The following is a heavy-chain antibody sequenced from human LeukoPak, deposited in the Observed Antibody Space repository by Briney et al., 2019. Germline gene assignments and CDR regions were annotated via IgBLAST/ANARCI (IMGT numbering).Heavy chain of an antibody. CDR1: GGTFSSYA. Sequence: SVKVSCKASGGTFSSYAISWVRQAPGQGLEWMGGIIPIFGTANYAQKFQGRVTMTRNTSISTAYMELSSLRSEDTAVYYCARSALKDVDLDCWGQGTLVTVSS. V-gene: IGHV1-69*05. D-gene: IGHD5-24*01. CDR2: IIPIFGTA. CDR3: ARSALKDVDLDC. J-gene: IGHJ4*02.